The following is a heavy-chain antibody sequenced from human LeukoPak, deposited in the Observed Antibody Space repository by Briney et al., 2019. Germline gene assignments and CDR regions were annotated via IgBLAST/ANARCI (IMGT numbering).Heavy chain of an antibody. V-gene: IGHV3-7*01. CDR1: GFTISSYW. CDR2: INQDGSEK. Sequence: GGSLRLSCVASGFTISSYWMIWVRQAPGKGLEWVANINQDGSEKNYVDSVKGRFTISRDNAKKSLYLQMNSLRAEDSAVYYCARDRLHYGEYEKTFDYWGQGTLVTVSS. D-gene: IGHD4-17*01. CDR3: ARDRLHYGEYEKTFDY. J-gene: IGHJ4*02.